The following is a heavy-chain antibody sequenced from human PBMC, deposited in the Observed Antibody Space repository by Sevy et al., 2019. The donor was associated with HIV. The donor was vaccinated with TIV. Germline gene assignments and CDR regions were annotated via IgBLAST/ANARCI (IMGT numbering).Heavy chain of an antibody. CDR1: DGSMSSYY. CDR2: IYYNGNT. Sequence: SETLSLTCTVSDGSMSSYYWSWIRQPPGKGLEWIGYIYYNGNTNYNPSLESRVTMSIHTSMKQFSLKLRSVTAADTAMYYCARGTRDGYNLCFDSWGQGTLVTVSS. J-gene: IGHJ4*02. D-gene: IGHD5-12*01. CDR3: ARGTRDGYNLCFDS. V-gene: IGHV4-59*01.